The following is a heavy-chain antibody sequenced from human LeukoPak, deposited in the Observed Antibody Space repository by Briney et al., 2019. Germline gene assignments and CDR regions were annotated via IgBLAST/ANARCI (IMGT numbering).Heavy chain of an antibody. CDR2: ISSSGSTI. Sequence: GGSLRLSCAASGFTFSDYYMSWIRQAPGKGLEWVSYISSSGSTIYYADSVKGRFTISRDNAKNSLYLQMNSLRDEDTAVYYCARSANPGVHDFDPWGQGTLVTVSS. D-gene: IGHD6-6*01. J-gene: IGHJ5*02. CDR1: GFTFSDYY. CDR3: ARSANPGVHDFDP. V-gene: IGHV3-11*04.